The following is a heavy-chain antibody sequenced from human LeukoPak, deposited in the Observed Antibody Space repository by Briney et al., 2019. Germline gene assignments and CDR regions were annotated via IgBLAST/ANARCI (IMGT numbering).Heavy chain of an antibody. D-gene: IGHD2-21*01. J-gene: IGHJ4*02. CDR2: ISGSGGST. Sequence: GGSLRLSCAASGFTFSSYAMSWVRQAPGKGLEWVSAISGSGGSTYYADSVKGRFTISRDNSKNTLYLQMNSLRAEDTAVYYCANFSYCGGVGSKDVWGGGETVTTVS. CDR3: ANFSYCGGVGSKDVW. V-gene: IGHV3-23*01. CDR1: GFTFSSYA.